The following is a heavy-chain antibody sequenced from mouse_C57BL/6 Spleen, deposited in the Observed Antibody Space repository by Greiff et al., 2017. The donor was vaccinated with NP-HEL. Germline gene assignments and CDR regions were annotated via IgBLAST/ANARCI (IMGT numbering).Heavy chain of an antibody. CDR2: ISDGGSYT. Sequence: EVKLVESGGGLVKPGGSLKLSCAASGFTFSSYAMSWVRQTPEKRLEWVATISDGGSYTYYPDNVKGRFTISRDNAKNNLYLQMSHLKSEDTAMYYCAGNFPFAYWGQGTLVTVSA. CDR3: AGNFPFAY. CDR1: GFTFSSYA. V-gene: IGHV5-4*03. D-gene: IGHD2-1*01. J-gene: IGHJ3*01.